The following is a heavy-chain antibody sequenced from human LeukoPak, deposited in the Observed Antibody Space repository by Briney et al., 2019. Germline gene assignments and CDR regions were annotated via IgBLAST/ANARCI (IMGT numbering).Heavy chain of an antibody. V-gene: IGHV1-2*02. D-gene: IGHD1-26*01. CDR3: AREGWDPHLEY. CDR2: INQNSGGT. CDR1: GYNFIDFS. Sequence: ASVKVSCKASGYNFIDFSMHWVRQAPGQGLEWMGWINQNSGGTNCAQNFQGRVTMTWDPSISTAYMELRSLRYDDTAVYYCAREGWDPHLEYWGQGTLVTVSS. J-gene: IGHJ4*02.